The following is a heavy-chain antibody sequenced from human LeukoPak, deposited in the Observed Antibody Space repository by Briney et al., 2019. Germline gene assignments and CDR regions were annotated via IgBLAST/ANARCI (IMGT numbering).Heavy chain of an antibody. J-gene: IGHJ4*02. CDR2: ISAYNGNT. Sequence: GASVKVSCKASVYTFTSYGISWVRQAPGQGLEWMGWISAYNGNTNYAQNLQGRVTMTTDTSTSTAYMELRSLRSDDTAVYYCARGVSYSYGYYFDYWGQGTLVTVSS. V-gene: IGHV1-18*01. D-gene: IGHD5-18*01. CDR1: VYTFTSYG. CDR3: ARGVSYSYGYYFDY.